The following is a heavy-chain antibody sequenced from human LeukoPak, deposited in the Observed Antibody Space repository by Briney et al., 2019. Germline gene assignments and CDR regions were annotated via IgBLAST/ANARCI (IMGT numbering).Heavy chain of an antibody. CDR2: FTTTGKYI. V-gene: IGHV3-21*01. J-gene: IGHJ6*02. CDR3: AREEDYGMDV. Sequence: GGSLRLSCAASGLTFSTYSMNWVRQAPGKGLEWVSSFTTTGKYIYYADPVKGRLTIFRDNAKNSLYLQMTSLRAEDTAVYYCAREEDYGMDVWGQGTTVTVSS. CDR1: GLTFSTYS.